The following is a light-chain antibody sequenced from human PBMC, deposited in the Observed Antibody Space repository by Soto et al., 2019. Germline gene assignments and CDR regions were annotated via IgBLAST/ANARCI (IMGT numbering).Light chain of an antibody. Sequence: QSVLTQPASVSGSPGQSIAISCTGTSSDVGYYNYVSWYQQHPGKATKVMIYDVNNRPSGVSDRFSGSKSGNTASLTISGLQAEDEADYYCSSYTSSSTYVFGTGTKVTVL. CDR1: SSDVGYYNY. V-gene: IGLV2-14*01. J-gene: IGLJ1*01. CDR3: SSYTSSSTYV. CDR2: DVN.